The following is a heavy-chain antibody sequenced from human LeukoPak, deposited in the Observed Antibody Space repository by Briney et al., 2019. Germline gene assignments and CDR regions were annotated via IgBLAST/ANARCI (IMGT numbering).Heavy chain of an antibody. CDR3: ARGPPYSSGWSYFDY. CDR2: IWYDGSNK. CDR1: GFTFSSYG. J-gene: IGHJ4*02. D-gene: IGHD6-19*01. Sequence: PGGSLRLSCAASGFTFSSYGTHWVRQAPGKGLEWVAVIWYDGSNKYYADSVKGRFTISRDNSKNTLYLQMNSLRAEDTAVYYCARGPPYSSGWSYFDYWGQGTLVTVSS. V-gene: IGHV3-33*01.